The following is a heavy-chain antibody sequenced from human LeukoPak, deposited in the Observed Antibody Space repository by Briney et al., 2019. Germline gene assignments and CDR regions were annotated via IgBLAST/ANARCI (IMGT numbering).Heavy chain of an antibody. CDR1: GFTFSNYA. Sequence: PGGSLRLSCAASGFTFSNYAMSWVRQAPGKGLEWVSAISGSGDSTYYADSVKGRFTISRDSSMETLYLQVNSLRAEDTATYFCAKRLSFGVAIGDFDYWGQGTLVTVSS. CDR3: AKRLSFGVAIGDFDY. CDR2: ISGSGDST. V-gene: IGHV3-23*01. J-gene: IGHJ4*02. D-gene: IGHD3-3*01.